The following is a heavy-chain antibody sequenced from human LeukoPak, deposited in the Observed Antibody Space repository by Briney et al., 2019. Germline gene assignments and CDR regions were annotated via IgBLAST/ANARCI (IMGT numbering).Heavy chain of an antibody. CDR3: ARATKWYYAFDI. J-gene: IGHJ3*02. V-gene: IGHV1-18*01. D-gene: IGHD1-7*01. CDR2: ISGYNGNT. Sequence: ASVKVSCKASGYTFTSYGITWVRQARGQGLEWMGWISGYNGNTNYAQNFQGRVTMTTDTSTSTAYMELRSLRSDDTAVYYCARATKWYYAFDIWGQGTMVTVSS. CDR1: GYTFTSYG.